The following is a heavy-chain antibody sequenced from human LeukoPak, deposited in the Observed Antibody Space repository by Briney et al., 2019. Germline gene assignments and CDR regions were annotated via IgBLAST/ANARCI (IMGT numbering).Heavy chain of an antibody. CDR3: ARDREDAFDI. J-gene: IGHJ3*02. V-gene: IGHV3-21*01. D-gene: IGHD1-26*01. CDR2: ISSSSSYI. Sequence: GGSLRLSCAASGFTFSTYSMNWVRQAPGKGLEWVSSISSSSSYIYYADSVKGRFTISRDNAKNSLYLQMNSLRAEDTAVYYCARDREDAFDIWGQGTMVTVSS. CDR1: GFTFSTYS.